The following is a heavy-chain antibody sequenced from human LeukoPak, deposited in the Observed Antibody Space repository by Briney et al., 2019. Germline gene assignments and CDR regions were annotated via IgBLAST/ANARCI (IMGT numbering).Heavy chain of an antibody. Sequence: ASVKVSCKASGFTFTGYYMHSVRQAPGQGLKWMGWINPNSGGTNYAQKFQGRVTMTRDTSISTAYMELSRLRSDDTAVYYCARVSRKTTSSFDYWGQGTLVTVSS. J-gene: IGHJ4*02. D-gene: IGHD2-2*01. CDR3: ARVSRKTTSSFDY. CDR1: GFTFTGYY. V-gene: IGHV1-2*02. CDR2: INPNSGGT.